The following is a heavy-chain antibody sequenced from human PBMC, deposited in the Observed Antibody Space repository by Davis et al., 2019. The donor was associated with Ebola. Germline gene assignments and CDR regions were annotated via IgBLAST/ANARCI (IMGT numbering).Heavy chain of an antibody. CDR2: IYYSGST. CDR1: GGSVSSGSYY. V-gene: IGHV4-61*01. D-gene: IGHD1-26*01. J-gene: IGHJ3*02. Sequence: GSLRLSCTVSGGSVSSGSYYWSWIRQPPGKGLEWIGYIYYSGSTNYNPSLKSRVTISVDTSKNQFSLKLSSVTAADTAVYFCARVGGLGSSYLEAFDIWGQGTMVTIFS. CDR3: ARVGGLGSSYLEAFDI.